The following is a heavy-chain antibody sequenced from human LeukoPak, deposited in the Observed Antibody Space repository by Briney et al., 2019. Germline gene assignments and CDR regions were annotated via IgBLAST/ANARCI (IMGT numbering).Heavy chain of an antibody. CDR2: INPNSGGT. J-gene: IGHJ3*02. V-gene: IGHV1-2*02. CDR3: ARGYYYDSSGYNDAFDI. CDR1: GYTFTVYY. D-gene: IGHD3-22*01. Sequence: ASVTVSFKASGYTFTVYYMHWVRQAPGEGLEWMGWINPNSGGTNYAQKFQVRVTMTRDTSITTAYMELSRLKSDDTAVYYCARGYYYDSSGYNDAFDIWGQGTMVTVSS.